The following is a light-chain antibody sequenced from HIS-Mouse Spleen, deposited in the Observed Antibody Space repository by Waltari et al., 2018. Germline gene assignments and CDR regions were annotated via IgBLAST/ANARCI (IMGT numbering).Light chain of an antibody. V-gene: IGLV2-8*01. CDR3: SSYAGSNNYV. CDR2: AVS. J-gene: IGLJ1*01. CDR1: SRDGYGYNH. Sequence: QSAPTQPPSASGPPGQSVPISCTGTSRDGYGYNHVSRYEQPQGKATKRRIYAVSKRPSGVPDRYSGSKSGNTASLTVSGLQAKDEADYYCSSYAGSNNYVFGTGTKVTVL.